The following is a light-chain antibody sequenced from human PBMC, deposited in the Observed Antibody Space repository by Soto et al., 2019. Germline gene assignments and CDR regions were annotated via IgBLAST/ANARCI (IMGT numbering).Light chain of an antibody. CDR1: QDISNY. J-gene: IGKJ3*01. CDR3: LQSYTFPFT. Sequence: IVIIKTPFSLSASVGDTVTLTCRASQDISNYLNWLQQKPGKAPKLLLYAASTLQTGVPSRFSGSESGTDFTLTISSLQPEDFAIYFCLQSYTFPFTFGPGSRV. V-gene: IGKV1-39*01. CDR2: AAS.